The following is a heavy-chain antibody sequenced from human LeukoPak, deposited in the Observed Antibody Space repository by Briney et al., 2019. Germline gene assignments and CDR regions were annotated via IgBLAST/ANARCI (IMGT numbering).Heavy chain of an antibody. CDR2: IYSGGSI. J-gene: IGHJ4*02. CDR1: GLIVSNNY. V-gene: IGHV3-53*01. D-gene: IGHD4/OR15-4a*01. CDR3: ARDPPRGLYYFDR. Sequence: GGSLRLSCAASGLIVSNNYMSWVRQAPGKGLEWVSVIYSGGSIYYADSVKGRFTISRDNSKNTLYLQMNSLRAEDTAVYYCARDPPRGLYYFDRWGQGTLVTVSS.